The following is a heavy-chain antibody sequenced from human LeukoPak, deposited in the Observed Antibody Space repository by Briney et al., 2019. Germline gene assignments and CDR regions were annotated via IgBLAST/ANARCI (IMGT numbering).Heavy chain of an antibody. V-gene: IGHV1-2*02. D-gene: IGHD3-3*01. CDR1: GYTFTGYY. CDR3: ARVKVSDFWSGYSSYYFDY. Sequence: GASVKVSCKASGYTFTGYYMHWVRQAPGQGLEWMGWINPNSGGTNYAQKFQGRVTMTRDTSISTAYMELSRLRSDDTAVYYCARVKVSDFWSGYSSYYFDYWGQGTLVTVSS. CDR2: INPNSGGT. J-gene: IGHJ4*02.